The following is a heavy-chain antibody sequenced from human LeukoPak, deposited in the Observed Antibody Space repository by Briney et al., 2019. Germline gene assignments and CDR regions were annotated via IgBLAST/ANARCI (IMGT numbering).Heavy chain of an antibody. CDR1: GGSFSGYH. Sequence: TPSETLSLTCAVSGGSFSGYHWSWIRQTPGKGLEWIGEVSQSGGASYNPSLKSRVTISVETSKNHFSLKLNSVTAADTAMYYCAGSYGGNAVGPFDIWGQGTTVIVSS. CDR2: VSQSGGA. V-gene: IGHV4-34*01. CDR3: AGSYGGNAVGPFDI. J-gene: IGHJ3*02. D-gene: IGHD4-23*01.